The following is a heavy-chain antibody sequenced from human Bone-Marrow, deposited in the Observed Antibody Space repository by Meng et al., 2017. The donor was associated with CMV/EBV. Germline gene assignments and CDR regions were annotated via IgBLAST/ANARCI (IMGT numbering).Heavy chain of an antibody. D-gene: IGHD3-22*01. CDR2: IIPIFGTA. V-gene: IGHV1-69*06. J-gene: IGHJ5*02. Sequence: TFSSYAISWVRPAPGQGLEWMGGIIPIFGTANYAQKFQGRVTITADKSTSTAYMELSSLRSEDTAVYYCARARYYYDSSGSQDWFDPWGQGTLVTVSS. CDR1: TFSSYA. CDR3: ARARYYYDSSGSQDWFDP.